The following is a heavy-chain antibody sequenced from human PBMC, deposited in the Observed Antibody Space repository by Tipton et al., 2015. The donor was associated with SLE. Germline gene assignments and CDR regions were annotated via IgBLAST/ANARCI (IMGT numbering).Heavy chain of an antibody. Sequence: TLSLTCTVSGYSISSGYYWGWIRQPPGKGLEWIGSIYHSGSTYYNPSLKSRVTISVDTSKNQFSLKLSSVTAADTAVYYCARGSSSSWFDPWGQGTLVTVSS. CDR3: ARGSSSSWFDP. CDR2: IYHSGST. D-gene: IGHD6-6*01. V-gene: IGHV4-38-2*02. J-gene: IGHJ5*02. CDR1: GYSISSGYY.